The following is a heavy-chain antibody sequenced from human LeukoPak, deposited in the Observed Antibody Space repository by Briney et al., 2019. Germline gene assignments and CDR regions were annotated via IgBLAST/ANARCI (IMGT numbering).Heavy chain of an antibody. D-gene: IGHD3-22*01. J-gene: IGHJ4*02. CDR3: ARVPTYYYDSSGHHGPIDF. V-gene: IGHV4-59*12. Sequence: SETLSLTCTVSGGSISSYYWSWIRQPPGKGLEWIGYIYYSGSTNYKPSLKSRVTISVDASKHQFFLKLSSVTAADTAVYYCARVPTYYYDSSGHHGPIDFWGQGTLVTVSS. CDR2: IYYSGST. CDR1: GGSISSYY.